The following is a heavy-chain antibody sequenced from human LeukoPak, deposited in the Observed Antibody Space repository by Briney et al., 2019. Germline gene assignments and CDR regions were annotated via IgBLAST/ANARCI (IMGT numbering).Heavy chain of an antibody. D-gene: IGHD3-3*01. CDR1: GYSISSSNW. CDR2: IYYSGSA. CDR3: ARRRGDFWSDYYAFDY. Sequence: SDTPSLTCAVSGYSISSSNWWGWFRQPPGKGLEWIGYIYYSGSAYYNTSLNSRITMSVDTSKNQFSLKLSSVTAADTAVYYCARRRGDFWSDYYAFDYWGQGTLVTISS. J-gene: IGHJ4*02. V-gene: IGHV4-28*01.